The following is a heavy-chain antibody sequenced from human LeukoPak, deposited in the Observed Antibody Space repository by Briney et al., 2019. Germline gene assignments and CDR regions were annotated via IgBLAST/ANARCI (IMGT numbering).Heavy chain of an antibody. CDR3: AKSPPVAGSWFDP. J-gene: IGHJ5*02. V-gene: IGHV1-18*01. D-gene: IGHD6-19*01. Sequence: ASVKVSCKASGYTFTSYGISWVRQAPGQGLEWMGWISAYNGNTNYAQKLHGRVTMITDTSTSTAYMELRSLRSDDTAVYYCAKSPPVAGSWFDPWGQGTLVTVSS. CDR2: ISAYNGNT. CDR1: GYTFTSYG.